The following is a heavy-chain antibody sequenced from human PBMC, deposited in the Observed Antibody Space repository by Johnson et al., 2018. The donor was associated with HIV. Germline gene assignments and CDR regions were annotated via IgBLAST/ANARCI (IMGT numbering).Heavy chain of an antibody. D-gene: IGHD2-15*01. V-gene: IGHV3-66*01. Sequence: VQLVESGGGLVQPGESLRLSCAASRFTVSSNYMSWVRQAPGKGLEWVSVISSGGSTYYADSVKGRFTISRDNSKNTLYLQMNSLRAEDTAVYYCALGGSWYAFDIWGQGTMVTVSS. CDR1: RFTVSSNY. CDR2: ISSGGST. J-gene: IGHJ3*02. CDR3: ALGGSWYAFDI.